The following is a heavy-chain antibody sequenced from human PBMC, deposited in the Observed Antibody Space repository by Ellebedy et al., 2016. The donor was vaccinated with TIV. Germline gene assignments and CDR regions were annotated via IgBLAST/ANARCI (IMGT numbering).Heavy chain of an antibody. CDR2: IYTSGST. J-gene: IGHJ6*03. V-gene: IGHV4-59*10. D-gene: IGHD6-6*01. Sequence: SETLSLXXAVYGGSFSGYYWSWIRQPPGKGLEWIGRIYTSGSTNYNPSLKSRVTMSVDTSKNQFSLKLSSVTAADTAVYYCARGLYSSSSGYYMDVWGKGTTVTVSS. CDR3: ARGLYSSSSGYYMDV. CDR1: GGSFSGYY.